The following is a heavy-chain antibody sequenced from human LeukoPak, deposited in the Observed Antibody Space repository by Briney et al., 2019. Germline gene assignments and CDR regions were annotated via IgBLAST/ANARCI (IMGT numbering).Heavy chain of an antibody. D-gene: IGHD6-19*01. CDR2: ISGSGGST. V-gene: IGHV3-23*01. CDR1: GFTFSSYA. Sequence: PGGSLRLSCAASGFTFSSYAMSRVRQAPGKGLEWVSAISGSGGSTYYADSVKGRFTISRDNSKNTLYLQMNSLRAEDTAVYYCAKEREYSSGWSPRTFDYWGQGTLVTVSS. J-gene: IGHJ4*02. CDR3: AKEREYSSGWSPRTFDY.